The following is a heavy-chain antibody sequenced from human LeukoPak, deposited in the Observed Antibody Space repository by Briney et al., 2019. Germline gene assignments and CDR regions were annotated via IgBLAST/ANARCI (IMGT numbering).Heavy chain of an antibody. D-gene: IGHD6-13*01. J-gene: IGHJ3*01. V-gene: IGHV4-4*07. CDR2: IYTSGST. CDR1: GGSISSYY. CDR3: ARISSSNWYNERGAFDV. Sequence: SETLSLTCTVSGGSISSYYWSWIRQPAGKGLEWIGRIYTSGSTNYNPSLKSRVTISVDTSKNQFSLKLRSVTAADTAVYYCARISSSNWYNERGAFDVWGQGTMVTVSS.